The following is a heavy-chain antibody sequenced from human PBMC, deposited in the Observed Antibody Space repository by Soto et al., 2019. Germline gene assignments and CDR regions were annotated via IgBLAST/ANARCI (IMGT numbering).Heavy chain of an antibody. D-gene: IGHD3-22*01. J-gene: IGHJ5*02. Sequence: SVKVSCKASGGTFSSYAISWVRQAPGQGLEWMGGIIPIFGTANYAQKFQGRVTITADESTSTAYMELSSLRSEDTAVYYCASLRAYYYDSSGSWGQGTLVTSPQ. V-gene: IGHV1-69*13. CDR1: GGTFSSYA. CDR3: ASLRAYYYDSSGS. CDR2: IIPIFGTA.